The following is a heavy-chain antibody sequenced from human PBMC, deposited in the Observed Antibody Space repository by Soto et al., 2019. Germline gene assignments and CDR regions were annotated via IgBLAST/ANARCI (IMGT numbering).Heavy chain of an antibody. CDR3: ATLAGAFDI. V-gene: IGHV1-3*04. J-gene: IGHJ3*02. CDR1: GYTFTSFV. Sequence: QVQLVQSGAEVKEPGTSAKVSCKASGYTFTSFVMHWVRQAPGQSLEWMGWINTANGNTKYSQKLQGRVTLTRDTSASTAYMEMSSLRSEDTAVYYCATLAGAFDIWGQGTMVTVSS. CDR2: INTANGNT. D-gene: IGHD3-16*01.